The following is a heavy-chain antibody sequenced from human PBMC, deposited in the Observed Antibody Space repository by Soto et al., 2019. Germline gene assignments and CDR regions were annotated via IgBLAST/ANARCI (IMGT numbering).Heavy chain of an antibody. CDR2: INPSGGST. CDR1: GYTFTSYY. Sequence: GASVKVSCKASGYTFTSYYMHWVRQAPGQGLEWMGVINPSGGSTSYAQNFQGRVTMTRDTSTSTVYMELSSLRSEDTAVYYCARTYSSSSSWGYYFDYWGQGTLVTVS. J-gene: IGHJ4*02. D-gene: IGHD6-6*01. CDR3: ARTYSSSSSWGYYFDY. V-gene: IGHV1-46*01.